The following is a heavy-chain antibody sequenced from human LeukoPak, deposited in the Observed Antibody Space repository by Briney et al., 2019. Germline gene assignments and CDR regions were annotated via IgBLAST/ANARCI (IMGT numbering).Heavy chain of an antibody. V-gene: IGHV4-31*03. J-gene: IGHJ5*02. D-gene: IGHD4-17*01. Sequence: SETLSLTCTVSGGSISGGGYYWSWSRQHPGKGLEWIGYIYYSGSTYYNPSLKSRVTISVDTSKNQFSLKLSSVTAADTAVYYCARASSTVTHNWFDPWGQETLVTVSS. CDR2: IYYSGST. CDR3: ARASSTVTHNWFDP. CDR1: GGSISGGGYY.